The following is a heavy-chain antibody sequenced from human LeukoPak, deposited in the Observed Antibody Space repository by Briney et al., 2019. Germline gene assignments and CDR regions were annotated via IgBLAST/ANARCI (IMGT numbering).Heavy chain of an antibody. D-gene: IGHD2-21*02. CDR2: MNPNSGNT. J-gene: IGHJ6*03. Sequence: ASVKVSCKASGYTFTNYDINWVRQATGQGLEWMGWMNPNSGNTGYAQKFQGRVTITRNTSISTAYMELSSLRSEDTAVYYCARVSKVVVTALDYYYMDVWGKGTTVTVSS. CDR1: GYTFTNYD. CDR3: ARVSKVVVTALDYYYMDV. V-gene: IGHV1-8*03.